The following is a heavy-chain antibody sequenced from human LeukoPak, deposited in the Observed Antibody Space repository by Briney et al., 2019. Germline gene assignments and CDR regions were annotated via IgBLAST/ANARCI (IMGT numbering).Heavy chain of an antibody. D-gene: IGHD3-16*01. CDR3: ARAGLGFDY. CDR2: ISYDGSNK. V-gene: IGHV3-30*03. CDR1: GFTFSSYG. J-gene: IGHJ4*02. Sequence: PGRSLRLSCAASGFTFSSYGMHWVRQAPGKGLEWVAVISYDGSNKYYADSVKGRFTISRDNSKNTLYLQMNSLRAEDTAVYYCARAGLGFDYWGQGTLVTVSS.